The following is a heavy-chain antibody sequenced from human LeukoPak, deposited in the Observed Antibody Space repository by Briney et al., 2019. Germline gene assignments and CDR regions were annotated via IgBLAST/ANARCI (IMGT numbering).Heavy chain of an antibody. Sequence: PSETLSLTCTVSGGSISSYYWSWIRQPPGKGLEWIGYIYYSGSTNYNPSLKSRVTISVDTSKNQFSLKLSSVTAADTAIYYCARDAKYYYGSRTFFFYEHWGQGTLLTVSS. CDR2: IYYSGST. V-gene: IGHV4-59*12. J-gene: IGHJ4*02. CDR1: GGSISSYY. D-gene: IGHD3-10*01. CDR3: ARDAKYYYGSRTFFFYEH.